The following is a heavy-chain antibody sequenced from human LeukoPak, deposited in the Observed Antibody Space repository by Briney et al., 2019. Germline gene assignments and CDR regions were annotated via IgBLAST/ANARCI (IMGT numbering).Heavy chain of an antibody. CDR2: IYYSGNS. CDR1: NDSINIYY. J-gene: IGHJ4*02. D-gene: IGHD5-12*01. V-gene: IGHV4-59*01. Sequence: PSEPLSLTCTASNDSINIYYWSWIRRPPGKGLEWIGYIYYSGNSNYNPSLKSRVTISLDTSKNRFSLKLSSVTAADTAVYYCARKYNGYGGWIDYWAQGTLVTVSS. CDR3: ARKYNGYGGWIDY.